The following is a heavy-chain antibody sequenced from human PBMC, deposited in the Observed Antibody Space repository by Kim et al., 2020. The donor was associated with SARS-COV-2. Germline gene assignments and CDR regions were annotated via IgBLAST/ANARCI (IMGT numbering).Heavy chain of an antibody. Sequence: SETLSLTCAVSGSSISSSNWWGWIRQPPGKGLEWIGYIYYSGSTYYNPSLKSRVTMSVDTSKNQFSLKLSSVTAVDTAVYYCARTGYCSGGSCYGWFDPWGQGTLVTVSS. CDR2: IYYSGST. D-gene: IGHD2-15*01. V-gene: IGHV4-28*01. CDR1: GSSISSSNW. CDR3: ARTGYCSGGSCYGWFDP. J-gene: IGHJ5*02.